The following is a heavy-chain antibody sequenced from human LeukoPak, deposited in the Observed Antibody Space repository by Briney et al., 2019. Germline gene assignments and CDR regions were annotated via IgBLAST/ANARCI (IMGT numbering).Heavy chain of an antibody. CDR3: AKRGGTESFYYYYYMDV. D-gene: IGHD2-15*01. CDR1: GFSFSSHA. V-gene: IGHV3-23*01. Sequence: GGSLRLSCAASGFSFSSHAMSWVRQAPGKGLEWVSGISGGGGSTFDADSVKGRFTISRDNSKNTLYLQMNSLRADDTAIYYCAKRGGTESFYYYYYMDVWGKGTTVTVSS. CDR2: ISGGGGST. J-gene: IGHJ6*03.